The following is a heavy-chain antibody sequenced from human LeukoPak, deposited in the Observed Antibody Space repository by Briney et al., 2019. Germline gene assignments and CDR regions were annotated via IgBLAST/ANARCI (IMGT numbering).Heavy chain of an antibody. CDR2: IYYSGST. Sequence: PSETLSLTCTVSGGSISSSSYYWGWIRQPPGKGLEWIGSIYYSGSTYYNPSLKSRVTISVDTSKNQFSLKLSSVTAADTAVYYRARRYSSSYYWGQGTLVTVSS. CDR3: ARRYSSSYY. J-gene: IGHJ4*02. V-gene: IGHV4-39*01. CDR1: GGSISSSSYY. D-gene: IGHD6-13*01.